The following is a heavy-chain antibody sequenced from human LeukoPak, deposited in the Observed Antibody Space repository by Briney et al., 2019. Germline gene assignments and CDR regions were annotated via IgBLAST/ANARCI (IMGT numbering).Heavy chain of an antibody. J-gene: IGHJ4*02. CDR1: GYTFTSYG. CDR3: ARSDAIAVAATNFDY. D-gene: IGHD6-19*01. CDR2: ISAYNGNT. V-gene: IGHV1-18*01. Sequence: GASVKVSCKASGYTFTSYGISWVRQAPGQGLEWMGWISAYNGNTNYAQKLQGRVTMTTDTSTSTAYMELRSLRSDGTAVYYCARSDAIAVAATNFDYWGQGTLVTVSS.